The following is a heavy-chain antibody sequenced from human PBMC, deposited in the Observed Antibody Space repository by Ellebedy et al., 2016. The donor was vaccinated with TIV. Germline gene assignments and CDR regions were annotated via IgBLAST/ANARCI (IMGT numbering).Heavy chain of an antibody. CDR2: INHDGSST. V-gene: IGHV3-74*01. D-gene: IGHD2-21*01. J-gene: IGHJ6*03. Sequence: PGGSLRLSCGGSGFMFSDYWMLWVRQTPGKGLVCVSRINHDGSSTIYADSVKGRFTISRDNAKTSRYLQMNSLRVEDTAVYYCARFARGAPFADYRYYVDVWGKGTTVTVSS. CDR3: ARFARGAPFADYRYYVDV. CDR1: GFMFSDYW.